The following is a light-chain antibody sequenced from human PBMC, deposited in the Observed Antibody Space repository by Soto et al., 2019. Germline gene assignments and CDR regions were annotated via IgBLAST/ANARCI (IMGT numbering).Light chain of an antibody. V-gene: IGKV3-20*01. Sequence: EIVLTQSPGTLSLSPGERATLSCRASQSVGSNYLAWYQQKPGQAPRLLIYAASGRATGIPDRFSGSGSGTDFTLTISRLAPEDSAVYYCQQYGSSPWTFGQGTKVEVK. CDR2: AAS. J-gene: IGKJ1*01. CDR1: QSVGSNY. CDR3: QQYGSSPWT.